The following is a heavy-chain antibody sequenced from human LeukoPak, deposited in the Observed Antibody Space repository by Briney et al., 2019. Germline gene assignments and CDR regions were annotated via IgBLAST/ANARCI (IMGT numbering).Heavy chain of an antibody. CDR1: GGSISFYY. Sequence: SETLSLTCSVSGGSISFYYWSWIRQPAGKGLEWIGRIYTTGSTNYNPSLKSRVTMSVDTSKNQFSLKLSSVTAADTAVYYCAREDYGDYRNWFDPWGQGTLVTVSS. V-gene: IGHV4-4*07. CDR2: IYTTGST. CDR3: AREDYGDYRNWFDP. J-gene: IGHJ5*02. D-gene: IGHD4-17*01.